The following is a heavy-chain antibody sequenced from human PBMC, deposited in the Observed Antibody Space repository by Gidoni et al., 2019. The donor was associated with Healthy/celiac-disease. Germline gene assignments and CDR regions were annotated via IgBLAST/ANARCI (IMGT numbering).Heavy chain of an antibody. V-gene: IGHV3-30*18. CDR3: AKGPIGLHYYGSAFDY. D-gene: IGHD3-10*01. CDR1: GFTFSSYG. Sequence: QVQLVESGGGVVQPGRSLRLYGAASGFTFSSYGMHWVRQAPGKGLEWVAVISYDGSNKYYAASVKGRFTISRDNSKNTLYLQMNSLRAEDTAVYYCAKGPIGLHYYGSAFDYWGQGTLVTVSS. CDR2: ISYDGSNK. J-gene: IGHJ4*02.